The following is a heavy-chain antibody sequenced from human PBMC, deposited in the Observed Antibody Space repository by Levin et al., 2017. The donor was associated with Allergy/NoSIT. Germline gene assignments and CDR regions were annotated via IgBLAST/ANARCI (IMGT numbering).Heavy chain of an antibody. D-gene: IGHD7-27*01. Sequence: QTLSLTCTFSGFSLSTSGMRVSWIRQPPGKALEWLAYIDWDNNKIYSTSLKTRLTISKDTSKNQVVLTMTNVDPVDTATYYCSRSNWGSHGDFWGQGTLVTVSS. CDR1: GFSLSTSGMR. J-gene: IGHJ4*02. CDR3: SRSNWGSHGDF. V-gene: IGHV2-70*04. CDR2: IDWDNNK.